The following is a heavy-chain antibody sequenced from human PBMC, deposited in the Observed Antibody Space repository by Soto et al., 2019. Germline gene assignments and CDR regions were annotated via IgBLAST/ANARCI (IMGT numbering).Heavy chain of an antibody. CDR1: GFTFSNYA. CDR2: ISSNGGNT. D-gene: IGHD3-22*01. Sequence: PAGSLRLSCSASGFTFSNYAMHWVRQAPGKGLEYVSAISSNGGNTYYADSVKGRFTISRDNSKNTLYLQMSSLRTEDTAVYYCVKAVFSGYYYVPFDYWGQGTLVTVSS. J-gene: IGHJ4*02. V-gene: IGHV3-64D*06. CDR3: VKAVFSGYYYVPFDY.